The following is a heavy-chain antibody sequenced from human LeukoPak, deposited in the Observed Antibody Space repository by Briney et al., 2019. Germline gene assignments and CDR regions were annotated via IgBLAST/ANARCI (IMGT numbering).Heavy chain of an antibody. V-gene: IGHV4-4*07. J-gene: IGHJ3*02. Sequence: PSETLSLTCTVSGGSISSYYWSWIRQPAGKGLEWIGRIYTSGSTNYNPSLKSRVTISVDKSKNQFSLKLSSVTAADTAVYYCVRTPIAVAGTDVNDAFDIWGQGTMVTVSS. D-gene: IGHD6-19*01. CDR2: IYTSGST. CDR1: GGSISSYY. CDR3: VRTPIAVAGTDVNDAFDI.